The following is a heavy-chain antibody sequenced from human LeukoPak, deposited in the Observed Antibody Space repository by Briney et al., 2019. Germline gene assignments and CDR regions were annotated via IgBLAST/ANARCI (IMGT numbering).Heavy chain of an antibody. J-gene: IGHJ4*02. Sequence: GRSLRLSCAASGFTFSSYGMHWVRQAPGKGLEWVAAIWYDGSNKYYADFVKGRFTISRDNSKNTLYLQMNSLRAEDTAVYYCAKDRCGGDCYSFDYWGQGTLVTVSS. CDR2: IWYDGSNK. CDR1: GFTFSSYG. V-gene: IGHV3-33*06. CDR3: AKDRCGGDCYSFDY. D-gene: IGHD2-21*02.